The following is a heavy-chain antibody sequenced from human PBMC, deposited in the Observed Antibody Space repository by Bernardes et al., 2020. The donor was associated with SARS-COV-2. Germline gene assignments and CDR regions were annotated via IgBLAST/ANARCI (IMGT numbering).Heavy chain of an antibody. V-gene: IGHV4-39*01. D-gene: IGHD3-22*01. Sequence: SETLSLTCTVSGDSVSSSSYFWGWIRQPPGKGLEWIGSIYSGGITYYNPSLKSRATISVDTSKNQFSLQLTSVTAADTAMYYCASTPVTMILVDITYYYFALWGRGTLVTVSS. CDR3: ASTPVTMILVDITYYYFAL. J-gene: IGHJ2*01. CDR2: IYSGGIT. CDR1: GDSVSSSSYF.